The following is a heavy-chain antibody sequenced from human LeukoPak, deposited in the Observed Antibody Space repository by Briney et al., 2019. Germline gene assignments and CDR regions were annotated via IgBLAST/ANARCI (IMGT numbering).Heavy chain of an antibody. CDR1: GFTFSSYG. Sequence: PGRSLRLSCAASGFTFSSYGMHWVRQAPGKGLEWVAVISYDGSNKYYADSVKGRFTISRDNSKNTLYLQMNSLRAKDTAVYYCAKEIGGSWGGDLDYWGQGTLVTVSS. J-gene: IGHJ4*02. V-gene: IGHV3-30*18. D-gene: IGHD1-26*01. CDR3: AKEIGGSWGGDLDY. CDR2: ISYDGSNK.